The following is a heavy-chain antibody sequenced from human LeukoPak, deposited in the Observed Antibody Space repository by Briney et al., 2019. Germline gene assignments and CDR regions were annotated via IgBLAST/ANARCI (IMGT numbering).Heavy chain of an antibody. CDR3: AKARRVLPAAMRYFDY. V-gene: IGHV4-39*07. Sequence: SETLSLTCTVSGGSISSSSYYWGWIRQPPGKGLEWIGSIYYSGSTYYNPSLYSRVTISVDTSKNQFSLRLSSVTAADTAIYYCAKARRVLPAAMRYFDYWGQGTLVTVSS. CDR1: GGSISSSSYY. D-gene: IGHD2-2*01. J-gene: IGHJ4*02. CDR2: IYYSGST.